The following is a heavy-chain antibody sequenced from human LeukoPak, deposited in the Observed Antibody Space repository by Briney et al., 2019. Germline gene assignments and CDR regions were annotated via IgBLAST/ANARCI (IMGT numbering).Heavy chain of an antibody. Sequence: GGSLRLSCAASGFTFSSYGMSWVRQAPGKGLEWVSSIPGTGGSTFYADSAKGRFTISRDNSKNTLYLQMSSLRVEDTAIYYCAKRASFYYSYMDVWGKGTTVTISS. D-gene: IGHD6-6*01. CDR1: GFTFSSYG. CDR3: AKRASFYYSYMDV. J-gene: IGHJ6*03. V-gene: IGHV3-23*01. CDR2: IPGTGGST.